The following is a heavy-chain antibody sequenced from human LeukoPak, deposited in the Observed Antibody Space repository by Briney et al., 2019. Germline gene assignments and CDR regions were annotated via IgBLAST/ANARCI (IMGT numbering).Heavy chain of an antibody. Sequence: ASVKVSCKASGYTFTSYGISWVRQAPGQGLEWMGGIIPIFGTANYAQKFQGRVTITADESTSTAYMELSSLRSEDTAVYYCARAGRVRYFDWLPPRMYYFDYWGQGTLVTVSS. V-gene: IGHV1-69*13. J-gene: IGHJ4*02. CDR2: IIPIFGTA. CDR1: GYTFTSYG. CDR3: ARAGRVRYFDWLPPRMYYFDY. D-gene: IGHD3-9*01.